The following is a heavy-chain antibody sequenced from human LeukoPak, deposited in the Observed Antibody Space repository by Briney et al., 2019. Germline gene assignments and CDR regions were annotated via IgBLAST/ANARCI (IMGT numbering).Heavy chain of an antibody. Sequence: GGSLRLSCAASGFTFSSYAMSWVRQAPGEGLEWVSAISGSGGSTYYADSVKGRFTISRDNSKNTLYLQMNSLRAEDTAVYYCAKVLRGLRFLEWLFGAFDIWGQGTMVTVSS. V-gene: IGHV3-23*01. CDR2: ISGSGGST. D-gene: IGHD3-3*01. J-gene: IGHJ3*02. CDR3: AKVLRGLRFLEWLFGAFDI. CDR1: GFTFSSYA.